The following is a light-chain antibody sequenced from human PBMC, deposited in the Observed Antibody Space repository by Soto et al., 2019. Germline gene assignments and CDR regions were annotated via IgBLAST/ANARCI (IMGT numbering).Light chain of an antibody. CDR1: QSIGIY. V-gene: IGKV1-39*01. CDR3: QQSHSSPSLT. Sequence: DIQMTQSPSSLSASVGDRVTITCRASQSIGIYLNWYQQKPGRAPKLLIFGASTLQGGAPSRFSGSGSGTDFTLTISSLQLEDFATYYCQQSHSSPSLTFGGGTKVEIK. CDR2: GAS. J-gene: IGKJ4*01.